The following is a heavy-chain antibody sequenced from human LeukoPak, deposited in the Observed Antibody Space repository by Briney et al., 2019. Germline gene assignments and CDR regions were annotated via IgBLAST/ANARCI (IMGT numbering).Heavy chain of an antibody. D-gene: IGHD6-19*01. Sequence: SETLSLTCTASGGSISSYYWSWIRQPPGKGLEWIGYIYYSGSTNYNPSLKSRVTISVDTSKNQFSLKLSSVTAADTAVYYCARGVTGGWYGDFQHWGQGTLVTVSS. CDR2: IYYSGST. J-gene: IGHJ1*01. CDR3: ARGVTGGWYGDFQH. V-gene: IGHV4-59*01. CDR1: GGSISSYY.